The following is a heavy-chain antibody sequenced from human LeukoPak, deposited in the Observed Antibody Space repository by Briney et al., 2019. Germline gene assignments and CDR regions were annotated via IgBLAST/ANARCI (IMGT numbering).Heavy chain of an antibody. V-gene: IGHV3-30*04. J-gene: IGHJ4*02. CDR2: ISYDGSNK. Sequence: QPGGSLRLSCAASGFTFSNYAMHWVRQAPGKGLEWVAVISYDGSNKYYADSVKGRFTISRDNAKNSLYLQMNSVRAEDTAVYYCVRDFRFLDDYWGQGTLVSVSS. CDR3: VRDFRFLDDY. D-gene: IGHD3-3*01. CDR1: GFTFSNYA.